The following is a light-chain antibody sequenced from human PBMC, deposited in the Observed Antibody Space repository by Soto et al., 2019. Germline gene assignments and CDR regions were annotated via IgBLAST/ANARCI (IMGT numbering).Light chain of an antibody. V-gene: IGLV2-14*01. Sequence: QSALTQPASVSGSPGQSITISCTGTSSDVGGYKYVSWYQQHPGKAPKLMIYEVSNRPSGVSNRFSGSKSGNTASLTISGLQAEDEADYYCSSYTSSSTLDVFGTGPKLTV. J-gene: IGLJ1*01. CDR2: EVS. CDR3: SSYTSSSTLDV. CDR1: SSDVGGYKY.